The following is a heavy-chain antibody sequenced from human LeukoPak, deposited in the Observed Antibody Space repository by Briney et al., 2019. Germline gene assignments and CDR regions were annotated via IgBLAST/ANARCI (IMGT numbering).Heavy chain of an antibody. V-gene: IGHV3-11*01. Sequence: GGSLRLSCAASGFTFNKAWMTWVRQAPGKGLEWVSYISSSGSTIYYADSVKGRFTISRDNAKKSLYLQMNSLRAEDTAVYYCAREPTLTGAFDIWGQGTMVTVSS. CDR3: AREPTLTGAFDI. D-gene: IGHD7-27*01. CDR2: ISSSGSTI. CDR1: GFTFNKAW. J-gene: IGHJ3*02.